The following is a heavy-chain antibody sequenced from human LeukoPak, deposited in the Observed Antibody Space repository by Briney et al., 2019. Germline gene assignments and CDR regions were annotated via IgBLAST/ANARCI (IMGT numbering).Heavy chain of an antibody. J-gene: IGHJ2*01. CDR2: IYYSGST. CDR1: GGSISSSSYY. Sequence: SETLSLTCTVSGGSISSSSYYWGWIRQPPGKGLEWIGSIYYSGSTYYNPSLKSRVTISVDTSKNQFSLKLSSVTAADTAVYYCARSYCNGGSCVYWYFDLWGRGTLVTVSS. CDR3: ARSYCNGGSCVYWYFDL. V-gene: IGHV4-39*01. D-gene: IGHD2-15*01.